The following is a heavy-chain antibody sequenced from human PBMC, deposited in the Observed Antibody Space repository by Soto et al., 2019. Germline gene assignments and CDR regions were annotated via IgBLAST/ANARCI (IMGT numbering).Heavy chain of an antibody. CDR2: INHSGST. CDR3: ASATMVGDMDV. Sequence: PSETLSLTCAVYGGSFSGYYWSWIRQPPGKGLEWIGEINHSGSTNYNPSLKSRVTISVDTSKNQFSLKLSSVTAADTAVYYCASATMVGDMDVWGKGTTVTVSS. D-gene: IGHD3-10*01. J-gene: IGHJ6*03. CDR1: GGSFSGYY. V-gene: IGHV4-34*01.